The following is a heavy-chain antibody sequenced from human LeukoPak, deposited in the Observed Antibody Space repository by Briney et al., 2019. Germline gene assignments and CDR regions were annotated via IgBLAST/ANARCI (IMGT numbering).Heavy chain of an antibody. J-gene: IGHJ3*02. CDR2: ISYDGSNK. CDR1: GFTFSSYA. Sequence: PGGSLRLSCAASGFTFSSYAMHWVRQAPGKGLEWVAVISYDGSNKYYADSVKGRFTISRDNSKNTLYLQMNSLRAEDTAVYYCARDRSGITMIVVVPARREDAFAIWCQGTMVTVSS. V-gene: IGHV3-30*04. D-gene: IGHD3-22*01. CDR3: ARDRSGITMIVVVPARREDAFAI.